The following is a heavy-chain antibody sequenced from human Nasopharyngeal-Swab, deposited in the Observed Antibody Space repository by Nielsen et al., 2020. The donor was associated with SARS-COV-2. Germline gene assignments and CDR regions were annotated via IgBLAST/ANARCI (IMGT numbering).Heavy chain of an antibody. CDR3: AKDTSGWYLYY. Sequence: GGSLRLSCAASGFTFSSYGMHWVRQAPGKGLEWVAVISYDGSNKYYADSVKGRFTISRDNSKNTLYLQMNSLRAEDTAVYYCAKDTSGWYLYYWGQGTLVTVSS. J-gene: IGHJ4*02. CDR2: ISYDGSNK. D-gene: IGHD6-19*01. CDR1: GFTFSSYG. V-gene: IGHV3-30*18.